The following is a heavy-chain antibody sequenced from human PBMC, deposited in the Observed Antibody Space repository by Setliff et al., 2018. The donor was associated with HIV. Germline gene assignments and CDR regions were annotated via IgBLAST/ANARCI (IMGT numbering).Heavy chain of an antibody. J-gene: IGHJ4*02. D-gene: IGHD3-10*01. CDR3: ARAVYYGSGSYSPHFDY. CDR2: INHSGST. V-gene: IGHV4-34*01. CDR1: GGSFSGYY. Sequence: SETLSLTCAVYGGSFSGYYWSWIRQPPGKGLEWIGEINHSGSTNYNMSLWSRVTISLDASRNQFSLELISVTAADTAVYYCARAVYYGSGSYSPHFDYWGQGTLVTVSS.